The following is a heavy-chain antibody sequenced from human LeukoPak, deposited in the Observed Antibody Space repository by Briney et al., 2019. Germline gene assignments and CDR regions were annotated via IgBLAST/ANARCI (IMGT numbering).Heavy chain of an antibody. CDR2: ISYDGSNK. CDR3: AKETGDTATVTDAFDI. J-gene: IGHJ3*02. Sequence: GGSLRLSCAASGFTFSSYGMHWVRQAPGKGLEWVAVISYDGSNKYYADSVKGRFTISRDNSKNTLYLQMNSLRAEDTAVYYCAKETGDTATVTDAFDIWGQGTMVTVSS. D-gene: IGHD5-18*01. CDR1: GFTFSSYG. V-gene: IGHV3-30*18.